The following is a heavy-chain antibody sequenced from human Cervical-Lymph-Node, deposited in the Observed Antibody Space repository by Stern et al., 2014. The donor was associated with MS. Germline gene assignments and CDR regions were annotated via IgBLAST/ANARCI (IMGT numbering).Heavy chain of an antibody. CDR1: GYTFTNNW. CDR2: IYPDDSDI. D-gene: IGHD1-1*01. CDR3: ARPPPRRKWDDPNYGMDV. J-gene: IGHJ6*02. Sequence: EVQLEESGAEVKKPGESLKISCKGSGYTFTNNWIAWVRQMPGKGLEWMGIIYPDDSDIRYSPSLQGQVTISADKSISPAYLQWSSLKAADSAVYYCARPPPRRKWDDPNYGMDVWGQGTTVTVSS. V-gene: IGHV5-51*03.